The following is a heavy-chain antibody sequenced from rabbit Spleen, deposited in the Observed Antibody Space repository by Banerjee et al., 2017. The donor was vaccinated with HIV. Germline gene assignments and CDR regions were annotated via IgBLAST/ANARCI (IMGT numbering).Heavy chain of an antibody. CDR2: IYAGSSDNT. Sequence: QSLEESGGDLVKPGASLTLTCTASGFSFSSSYYMCWVRQATGRGLEWIACIYAGSSDNTYYASWAKGRFAISKTSSTTVTLQMTSLTASDTAAYFCARDGGVGVYGSLWGPGTLVTVS. CDR1: GFSFSSSYY. D-gene: IGHD6-1*01. CDR3: ARDGGVGVYGSL. V-gene: IGHV1S40*01. J-gene: IGHJ4*01.